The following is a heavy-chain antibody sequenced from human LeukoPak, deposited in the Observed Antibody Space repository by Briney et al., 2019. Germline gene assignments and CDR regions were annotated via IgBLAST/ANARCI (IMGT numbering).Heavy chain of an antibody. V-gene: IGHV4-59*01. Sequence: SETLSLTCSVSGVSISSYFWTWIWQPPGKGLEWIGYIYYSGSTNYNPPLKSRVTMSVDTSKSQFSLKLSSVTAADTAVYYCARVLNDWYFDLWGRGTLVIVSS. CDR1: GVSISSYF. CDR2: IYYSGST. J-gene: IGHJ2*01. CDR3: ARVLNDWYFDL.